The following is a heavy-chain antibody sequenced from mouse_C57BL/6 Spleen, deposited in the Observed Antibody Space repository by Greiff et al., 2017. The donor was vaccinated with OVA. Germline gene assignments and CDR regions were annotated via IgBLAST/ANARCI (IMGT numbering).Heavy chain of an antibody. V-gene: IGHV1-82*01. CDR3: ARSPLAYYSNSYYFDY. D-gene: IGHD2-5*01. J-gene: IGHJ2*01. CDR2: IYPGDGDT. CDR1: GYAFSSSW. Sequence: QVQLKQSGPELVKPGASVKISWKASGYAFSSSWMNWVKQRPGKGLEWIGRIYPGDGDTNYNGKFKGKATLTADKSSSTAYMQLSSLTSEDSAVYFCARSPLAYYSNSYYFDYWGQGTTLTVSS.